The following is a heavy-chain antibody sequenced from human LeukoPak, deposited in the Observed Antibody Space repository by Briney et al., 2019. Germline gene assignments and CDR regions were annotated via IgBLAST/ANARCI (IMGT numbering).Heavy chain of an antibody. Sequence: GGSLRLSCAASGFTFNRYAMSWVRQAPGKGLEWVSAISVSGGSTYYADSVKGRFTISRDNSKNMLYLQMTSLRAEDTAVYYCAIDWEDYGDFHTFDIWGQGTVVSVSS. V-gene: IGHV3-23*01. CDR2: ISVSGGST. D-gene: IGHD4-17*01. CDR1: GFTFNRYA. CDR3: AIDWEDYGDFHTFDI. J-gene: IGHJ3*02.